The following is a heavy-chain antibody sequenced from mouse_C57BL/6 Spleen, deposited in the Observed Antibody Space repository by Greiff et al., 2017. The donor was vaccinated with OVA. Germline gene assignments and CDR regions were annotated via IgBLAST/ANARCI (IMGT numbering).Heavy chain of an antibody. CDR3: AREDFGRYSNYDDY. D-gene: IGHD2-5*01. CDR1: GYSFTDYN. CDR2: INPNYGTT. V-gene: IGHV1-39*01. Sequence: VQLQQSGPELVKPGASVKIYCKASGYSFTDYNMNWVKQSNGKSLEWIGVINPNYGTTSYNQKFKGKATLTVDQSSSTAYMQLNSLTSEDSAVYYCAREDFGRYSNYDDYWGQGTTLTVSS. J-gene: IGHJ2*01.